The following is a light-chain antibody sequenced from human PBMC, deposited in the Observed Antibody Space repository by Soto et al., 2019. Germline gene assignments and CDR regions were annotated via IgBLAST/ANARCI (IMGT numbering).Light chain of an antibody. V-gene: IGKV1-39*01. CDR2: AAS. Sequence: DIQMTQSPSSLSASVGDRVTITCRASQSIGNFLSWFQQKPGKAPKLLIFAASNLQNGVPSRFSGSGSGTDFTLTISSLQPEDFATYYCQQAHGTFGQGTRLDIK. J-gene: IGKJ5*01. CDR3: QQAHGT. CDR1: QSIGNF.